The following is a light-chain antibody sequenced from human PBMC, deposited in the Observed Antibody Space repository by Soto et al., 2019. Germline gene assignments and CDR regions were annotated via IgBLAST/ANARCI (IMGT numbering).Light chain of an antibody. V-gene: IGKV3-15*01. J-gene: IGKJ1*01. Sequence: EIMMTQSPGTRSASPGERAALSCMASQSVSSNLAWYQQKPGQAPRLLIYAVSTRATGIPARFSGSGSGTEFTLTISSLQSEDFAVYYCQQYNKWPLTFGQGTKVEIK. CDR1: QSVSSN. CDR2: AVS. CDR3: QQYNKWPLT.